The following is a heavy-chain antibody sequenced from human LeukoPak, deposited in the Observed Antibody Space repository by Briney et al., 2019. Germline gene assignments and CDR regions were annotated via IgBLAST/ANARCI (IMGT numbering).Heavy chain of an antibody. CDR2: ISSSSSYI. V-gene: IGHV3-21*01. CDR3: ARGCSGGSCPTAPFDY. Sequence: GGSLRLSCAASGFTFSSYAMSWVRQAPGKGLEWVSSISSSSSYIYYADSVKGRFTISRDNAKNSLYLQMNSLRAEDTAVYYCARGCSGGSCPTAPFDYWGQGTLVTVSS. D-gene: IGHD2-15*01. CDR1: GFTFSSYA. J-gene: IGHJ4*02.